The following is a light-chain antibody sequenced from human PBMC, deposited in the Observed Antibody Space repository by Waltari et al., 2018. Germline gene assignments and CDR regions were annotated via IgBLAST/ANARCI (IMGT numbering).Light chain of an antibody. Sequence: DIQMTQSPSSLSASVGDRVTITCRASQSISSYLNWYQQKPGKAPKLLIYAASSLQSGVPSRFSGSGSGTDFTLTISSLQPEDFATYYCQQSYSTPPTFGGAT. J-gene: IGKJ4*01. V-gene: IGKV1-39*01. CDR3: QQSYSTPPT. CDR2: AAS. CDR1: QSISSY.